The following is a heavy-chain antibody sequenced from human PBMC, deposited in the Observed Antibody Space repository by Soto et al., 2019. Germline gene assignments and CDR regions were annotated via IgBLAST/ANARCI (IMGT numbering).Heavy chain of an antibody. Sequence: EVQLVESGGGLVQPGGSLRLSCVASGFTFSTYCLHWVRQAPGKGLEYLSAISNDGVHTYYADSVKGRFIISRDNSRDTLYLHMGSLRPEDMAVYYCARGHQPWDYHTYGMDVWGQGTTVTVSS. D-gene: IGHD7-27*01. CDR3: ARGHQPWDYHTYGMDV. J-gene: IGHJ6*02. V-gene: IGHV3-64*07. CDR1: GFTFSTYC. CDR2: ISNDGVHT.